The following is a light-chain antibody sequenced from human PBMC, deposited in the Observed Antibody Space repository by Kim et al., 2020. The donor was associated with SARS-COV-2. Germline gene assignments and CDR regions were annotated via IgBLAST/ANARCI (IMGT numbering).Light chain of an antibody. CDR1: KLGDKY. CDR3: QAWDSSTVV. Sequence: SVSPGQTASITCSGDKLGDKYACWYQQKPGHSPVLVIYQDSKRPSGIPERFSGSNSGNTATLTISGTQAMDEADYYCQAWDSSTVVFGGGTKLTVL. J-gene: IGLJ2*01. V-gene: IGLV3-1*01. CDR2: QDS.